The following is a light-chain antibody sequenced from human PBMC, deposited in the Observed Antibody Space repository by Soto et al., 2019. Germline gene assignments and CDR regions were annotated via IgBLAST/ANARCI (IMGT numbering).Light chain of an antibody. Sequence: QSALTQPPSVSGSPGQSVAISCTGSSSDVGGYNRVSWYQQSPGKAPKLLIYDVSNRPSGGSSRFSGSKSGNTASLTISGLQADDEADYYCTSYASGSAYVFGPGTKLTVL. V-gene: IGLV2-18*02. CDR1: SSDVGGYNR. J-gene: IGLJ1*01. CDR3: TSYASGSAYV. CDR2: DVS.